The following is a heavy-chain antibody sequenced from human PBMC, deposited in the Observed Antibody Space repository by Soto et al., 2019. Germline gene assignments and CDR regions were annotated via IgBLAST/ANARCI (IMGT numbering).Heavy chain of an antibody. CDR3: ARATYYSDTGGSPPLDY. D-gene: IGHD3-22*01. CDR2: IYYSGSS. J-gene: IGHJ4*02. CDR1: GGSFSGYY. Sequence: SETLSLTCAVFGGSFSGYYWSWIRQPPGKGLEWIGYIYYSGSSNYNPSLKSRVSISVDTSKNQFSLKLRSVTAADTAVYYCARATYYSDTGGSPPLDYWGQGTLVTVSS. V-gene: IGHV4-59*08.